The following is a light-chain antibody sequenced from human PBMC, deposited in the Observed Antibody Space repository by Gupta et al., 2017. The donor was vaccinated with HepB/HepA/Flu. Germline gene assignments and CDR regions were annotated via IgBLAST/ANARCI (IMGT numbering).Light chain of an antibody. J-gene: IGKJ1*01. CDR3: QQVNAPKT. Sequence: DIQMTQSPSTLSASVGDRVTIACRASQSIGSRLAWYQQKPGKAPKLLIYKASRGDAGVPSRFSGSGDEXEFTLTXSRRQDDDFANYYYQQVNAPKTFGXGTKVEIK. CDR2: KAS. CDR1: QSIGSR. V-gene: IGKV1-5*03.